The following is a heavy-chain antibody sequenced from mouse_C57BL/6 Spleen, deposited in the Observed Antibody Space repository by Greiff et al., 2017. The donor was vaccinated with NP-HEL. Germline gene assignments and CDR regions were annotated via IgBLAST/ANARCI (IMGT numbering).Heavy chain of an antibody. J-gene: IGHJ3*01. V-gene: IGHV1-22*01. CDR1: GYTFTDYN. CDR3: ARGSFYYDYDDEFAY. CDR2: INPNNGGT. D-gene: IGHD2-4*01. Sequence: VQLQQSGPELVKPGASVKMSCKASGYTFTDYNMHWVKQSHGKSLEWIGYINPNNGGTSYNQKFKGKATLTVNKSSSTAYMELRSLTSEDSAVYYCARGSFYYDYDDEFAYWGQGTLVTVSA.